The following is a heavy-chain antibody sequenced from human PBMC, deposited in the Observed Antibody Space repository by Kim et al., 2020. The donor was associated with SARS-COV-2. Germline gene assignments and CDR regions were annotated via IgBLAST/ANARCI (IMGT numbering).Heavy chain of an antibody. CDR3: AREVVRGVISTDFDY. Sequence: GGSLRLSCAASGFTFSSYEMNWVRQAPGKGLEWVSYISSSGSTIYYADSVKGRFTISRDNAKNSLYLQMNSLRAEDTAVYYCAREVVRGVISTDFDYWGQGTLVTVSS. D-gene: IGHD3-10*01. V-gene: IGHV3-48*03. CDR1: GFTFSSYE. J-gene: IGHJ4*02. CDR2: ISSSGSTI.